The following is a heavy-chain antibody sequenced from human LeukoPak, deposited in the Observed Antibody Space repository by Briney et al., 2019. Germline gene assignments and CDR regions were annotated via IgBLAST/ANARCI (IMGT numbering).Heavy chain of an antibody. V-gene: IGHV4-34*01. CDR3: ARAKDTTMVSTAFDI. J-gene: IGHJ3*02. CDR2: INHSGST. Sequence: PSETLSLTCAVYGGSFSGYYWSWIRQPPGKGLEWIREINHSGSTNYNPSLKSRVTISVDTSKNQFTLKLSSVTAADTAVYYCARAKDTTMVSTAFDIWGQGTMVTVSS. D-gene: IGHD5-18*01. CDR1: GGSFSGYY.